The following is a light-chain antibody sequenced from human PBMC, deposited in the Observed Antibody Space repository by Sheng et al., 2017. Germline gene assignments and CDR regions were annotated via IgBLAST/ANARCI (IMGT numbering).Light chain of an antibody. CDR1: QNVLYSSNNKNY. V-gene: IGKV4-1*01. J-gene: IGKJ4*01. CDR3: QQYRSNPIT. Sequence: DIVMTQSPDSLAVSLGERATINCKSSQNVLYSSNNKNYLDLVPAETRTAFLRCSFTGQSTRESDVPDRFSGSGSGTDFTLTISSLQTEDVAVYYCQQYRSNPITFGGGTKVEIK. CDR2: GQS.